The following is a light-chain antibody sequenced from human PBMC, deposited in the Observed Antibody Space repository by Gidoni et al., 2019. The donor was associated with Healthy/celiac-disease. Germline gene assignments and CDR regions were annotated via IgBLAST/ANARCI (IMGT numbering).Light chain of an antibody. CDR3: QQYGSSSLT. CDR2: GAS. J-gene: IGKJ4*01. V-gene: IGKV3-20*01. Sequence: EIVLTQSPGTLSLSPGERATLSCRASQSVGSSYLAWYQRKPGQAPRLLIYGASSRATGIPDRFSGSGSGTDFTLTISRLEPEDFAVYYCQQYGSSSLTFGGGTKVEIK. CDR1: QSVGSSY.